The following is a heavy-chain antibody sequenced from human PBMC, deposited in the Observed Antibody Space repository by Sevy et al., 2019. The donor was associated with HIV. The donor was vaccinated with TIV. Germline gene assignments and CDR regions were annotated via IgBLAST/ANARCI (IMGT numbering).Heavy chain of an antibody. J-gene: IGHJ3*02. Sequence: GGSLGLSCAASGFTFSSYWMSWVRQAPGKGLEWVANIKQDGSEKYYVDSVKGRFTISRDNAKNSLYLQMNSLRAEDTAVYYCARDRGIAAAGIDAFDIWGQGTMVTVSS. CDR3: ARDRGIAAAGIDAFDI. D-gene: IGHD6-13*01. V-gene: IGHV3-7*01. CDR1: GFTFSSYW. CDR2: IKQDGSEK.